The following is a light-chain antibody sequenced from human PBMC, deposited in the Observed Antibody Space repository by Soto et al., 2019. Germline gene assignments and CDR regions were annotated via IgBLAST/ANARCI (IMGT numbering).Light chain of an antibody. J-gene: IGKJ5*01. Sequence: EIVVTQFPATLSVSLGESATLSCRASQSVDGYLAWYQQKPGQAPRLLIYGASTRATGVTARFRGGGSGTEFTLTISSLQSEDSAVYYCRGWDKWPPITFGQGTRLEIK. V-gene: IGKV3-15*01. CDR3: RGWDKWPPIT. CDR1: QSVDGY. CDR2: GAS.